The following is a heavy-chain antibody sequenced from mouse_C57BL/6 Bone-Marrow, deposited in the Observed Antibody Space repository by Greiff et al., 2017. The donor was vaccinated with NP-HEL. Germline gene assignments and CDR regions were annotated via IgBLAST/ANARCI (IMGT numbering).Heavy chain of an antibody. CDR1: GFSLTSYA. J-gene: IGHJ1*03. D-gene: IGHD1-1*01. CDR3: ATHHPYYYGSSWYWDV. V-gene: IGHV2-9-1*01. CDR2: LCTGGGT. Sequence: QVQLKESGPGLVAPSQSLSITCTVSGFSLTSYAISWVRQPPGKGLEWLGVLCTGGGTNSTSALISRLFISKDNTKSQVFLKMKSLPTDDTARYYCATHHPYYYGSSWYWDVWGTGTTVTVSS.